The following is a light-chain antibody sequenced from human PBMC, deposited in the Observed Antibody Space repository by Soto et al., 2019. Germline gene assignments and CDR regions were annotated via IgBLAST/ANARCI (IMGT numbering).Light chain of an antibody. J-gene: IGKJ1*01. CDR3: QQYNSYPWT. V-gene: IGKV1-5*01. Sequence: DIQMTQSPSTLSASVGDRVNITSRASQRLVVWVAWYQQKVGKAPKLLIYDASNLESGVPSRFSGSGSGTEFTLTISSLQPDDFATYYCQQYNSYPWTFGQGTKVEIK. CDR1: QRLVVW. CDR2: DAS.